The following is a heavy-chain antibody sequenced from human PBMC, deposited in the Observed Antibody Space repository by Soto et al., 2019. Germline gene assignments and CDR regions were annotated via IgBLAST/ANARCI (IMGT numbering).Heavy chain of an antibody. J-gene: IGHJ4*02. CDR3: AREAVAGRLDFDY. Sequence: GGSLRLSCAASGFTFSSYWMSWVRQAPGKGLEWVANIKQDGSEKYYVDSVKGRFTISRDNAKNSLYLQMNSLRAEDTAVYYCAREAVAGRLDFDYWGQGTLVTVSS. V-gene: IGHV3-7*04. CDR2: IKQDGSEK. D-gene: IGHD6-19*01. CDR1: GFTFSSYW.